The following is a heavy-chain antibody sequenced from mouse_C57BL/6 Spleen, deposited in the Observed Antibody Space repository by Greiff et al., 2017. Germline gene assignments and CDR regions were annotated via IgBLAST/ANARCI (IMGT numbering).Heavy chain of an antibody. CDR2: INPNYGTT. J-gene: IGHJ2*01. CDR3: ARGTGFDD. CDR1: GYSFTDYN. D-gene: IGHD4-1*01. Sequence: EVKLMESGPELVKPGASVKISCKASGYSFTDYNMNWVKQSNGKSLEWIGIINPNYGTTIYNQKFKGKATLTVEQSSSTAYMQLNSLTSEDSAVDYCARGTGFDDWGQGTTRTVSS. V-gene: IGHV1-39*01.